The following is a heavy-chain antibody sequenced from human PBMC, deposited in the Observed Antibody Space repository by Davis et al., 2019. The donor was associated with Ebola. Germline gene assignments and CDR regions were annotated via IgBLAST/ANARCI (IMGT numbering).Heavy chain of an antibody. Sequence: GESLKISCAASGFTFSSYAMHWVRQAPGKGLEWVAVISYDGSNKYYADSVKGRFTISRDNSKNTLYLQMNSLRAEDTAVYYCAKEFGGSYYGSGYFDYWGQGTLVTVSS. J-gene: IGHJ4*02. CDR3: AKEFGGSYYGSGYFDY. CDR2: ISYDGSNK. V-gene: IGHV3-30-3*01. D-gene: IGHD1-26*01. CDR1: GFTFSSYA.